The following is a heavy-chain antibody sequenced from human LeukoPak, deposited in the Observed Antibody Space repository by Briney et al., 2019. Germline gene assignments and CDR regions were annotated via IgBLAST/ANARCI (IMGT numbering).Heavy chain of an antibody. Sequence: GGSLRLSCVASGFTFSSYEMYWVRQAPGKGREWVSYVNSGGSTTHYADSVKGRFTTSRDDAKSSLYLWMTSLRVEDTAVYYCTKLAVASPDSWGQGTQVTVSS. D-gene: IGHD6-19*01. J-gene: IGHJ4*02. CDR3: TKLAVASPDS. V-gene: IGHV3-48*03. CDR2: VNSGGSTT. CDR1: GFTFSSYE.